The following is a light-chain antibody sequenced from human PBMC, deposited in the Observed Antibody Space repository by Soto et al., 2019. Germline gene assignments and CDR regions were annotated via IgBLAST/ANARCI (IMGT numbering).Light chain of an antibody. CDR1: QSISRS. V-gene: IGKV1-39*01. Sequence: DIQMTQSPSTLSASVGDRVTITCRASQSISRSLAWYQQEPGKAPKLLIYAASSLQSGVPSRFSGSGSGTDFTLTISSLQPEDFATYYCQQSYSTLYTFGQGTKLKIK. CDR2: AAS. J-gene: IGKJ2*01. CDR3: QQSYSTLYT.